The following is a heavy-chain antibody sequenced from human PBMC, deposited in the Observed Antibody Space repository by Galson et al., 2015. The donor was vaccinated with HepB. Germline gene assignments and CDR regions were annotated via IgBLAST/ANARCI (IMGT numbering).Heavy chain of an antibody. CDR1: GFTVSSNY. CDR3: ARDYYDGSGYYYGEDY. V-gene: IGHV3-66*01. Sequence: SLRLSCAVSGFTVSSNYMSWVRQAPGKGLEWVSVPYSGGTTYYADSVRGRFTISRDTSKNTLYLQMNSLRAEDTAVYYCARDYYDGSGYYYGEDYWGQGTLVTVSS. CDR2: PYSGGTT. J-gene: IGHJ4*02. D-gene: IGHD3-22*01.